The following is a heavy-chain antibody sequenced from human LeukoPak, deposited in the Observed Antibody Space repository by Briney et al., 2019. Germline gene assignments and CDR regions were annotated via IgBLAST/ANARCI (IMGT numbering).Heavy chain of an antibody. CDR1: GYSISSGYY. CDR3: ARDAYNYGSWYFDY. Sequence: SESLSLTWAVAGYSISSGYYWGWIRQPPGKGVWWGASIYHSGSTYYNPSLKSRVTISVDTSKNQFSLKLSSVTAADTAVYYCARDAYNYGSWYFDYWGQGILVTVSS. CDR2: IYHSGST. D-gene: IGHD3-10*01. V-gene: IGHV4-38-2*02. J-gene: IGHJ4*02.